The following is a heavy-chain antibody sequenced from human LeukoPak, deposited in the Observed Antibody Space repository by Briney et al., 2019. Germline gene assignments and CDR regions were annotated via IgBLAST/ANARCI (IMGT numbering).Heavy chain of an antibody. CDR3: APPVPHGSAPSLYYYYMDV. Sequence: GGSLRLSCAASGFTFRRYGMSWVRQAPGKGLEWVSTISGSGGSTYYADSVKGRFTISRDNSKNTLYVQMNSLRAEDTAVYYCAPPVPHGSAPSLYYYYMDVWGKGTTVTISS. V-gene: IGHV3-23*01. J-gene: IGHJ6*03. D-gene: IGHD3-10*01. CDR2: ISGSGGST. CDR1: GFTFRRYG.